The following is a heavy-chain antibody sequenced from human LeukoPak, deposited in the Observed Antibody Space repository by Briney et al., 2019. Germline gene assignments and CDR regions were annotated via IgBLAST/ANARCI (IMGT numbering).Heavy chain of an antibody. Sequence: GSSVKVSCKASGGTFSSYAISWVRQAPGQGLEWMGRIIPIFGTANYAQKFQGRVTITTDESTSTAYMELSSLRSEDTAVYDCAREQTPLPAPDAFDIWGQGTMVTVSS. CDR2: IIPIFGTA. V-gene: IGHV1-69*05. D-gene: IGHD4-23*01. J-gene: IGHJ3*02. CDR3: AREQTPLPAPDAFDI. CDR1: GGTFSSYA.